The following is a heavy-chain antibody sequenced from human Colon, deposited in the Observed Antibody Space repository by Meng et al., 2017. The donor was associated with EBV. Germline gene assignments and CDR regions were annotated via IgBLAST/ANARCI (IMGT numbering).Heavy chain of an antibody. CDR1: GGSISSNGYY. Sequence: QESGPGLAKPSEPLSLTCTVSGGSISSNGYYWDWVRQPPGKGLEWIGAIYHSGSTSYNPSLQSRVTMFVDTSKNQFSLMLTSVTATDTAVYYCARRRGGSGRDCWGQGTLVTVSS. CDR3: ARRRGGSGRDC. CDR2: IYHSGST. D-gene: IGHD3-10*01. V-gene: IGHV4-39*01. J-gene: IGHJ4*02.